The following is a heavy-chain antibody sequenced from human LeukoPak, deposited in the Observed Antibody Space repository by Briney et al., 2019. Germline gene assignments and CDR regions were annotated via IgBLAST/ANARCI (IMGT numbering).Heavy chain of an antibody. J-gene: IGHJ4*02. CDR2: IYYSGST. D-gene: IGHD5-18*01. CDR3: ARGGYSYDLRFDY. CDR1: GGSISSYY. Sequence: PSETLSLTCTVSGGSISSYYWSWIRQPPGKGLEWIGYIYYSGSTNYNPSLKSRVTISVDTSKNQFSLKLSSVTAADTAVYYCARGGYSYDLRFDYWGQGALVTVSS. V-gene: IGHV4-59*01.